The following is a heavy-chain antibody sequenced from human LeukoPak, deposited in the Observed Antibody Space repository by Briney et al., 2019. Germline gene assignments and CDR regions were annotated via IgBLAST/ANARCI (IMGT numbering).Heavy chain of an antibody. CDR1: GGPISSISYY. Sequence: SETLSLTCSLCGGPISSISYYWGRIRQPPGKVLEWNGSIYYNGSTYYSPSLKSRVTASVDTSKNQFPLKLSSLTAADTAVYYCARGRRMPDIVVVVAASRGNWFAPWGQGTLVTVSS. CDR3: ARGRRMPDIVVVVAASRGNWFAP. D-gene: IGHD2-15*01. J-gene: IGHJ5*02. CDR2: IYYNGST. V-gene: IGHV4-39*06.